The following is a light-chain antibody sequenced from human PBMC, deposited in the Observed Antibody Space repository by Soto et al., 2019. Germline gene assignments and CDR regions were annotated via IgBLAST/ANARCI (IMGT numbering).Light chain of an antibody. CDR1: QSVSSN. CDR2: DAS. CDR3: QQYHNWPPWT. Sequence: EIVMTQSPATLSVSPGERATLSCRASQSVSSNLAWYQQKPGQAPRLLIYDASTRATGIPARFSGSGSETEFTLTISSLQSEDFALYYCQQYHNWPPWTFGQGTKV. J-gene: IGKJ1*01. V-gene: IGKV3-15*01.